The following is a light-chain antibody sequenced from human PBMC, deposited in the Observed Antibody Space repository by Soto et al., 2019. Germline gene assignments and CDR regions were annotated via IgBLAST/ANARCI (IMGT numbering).Light chain of an antibody. Sequence: SYELTQPPSVSVAPGKTARITCGGNNIGGKSVHWYQQKPGRAPVLVIYYDSDRPSGIPERFSGSNSGNTATLTISRVEAGDEADYYCQVWDSSSDHWVFGGGTQLTVL. CDR2: YDS. V-gene: IGLV3-21*04. J-gene: IGLJ3*02. CDR3: QVWDSSSDHWV. CDR1: NIGGKS.